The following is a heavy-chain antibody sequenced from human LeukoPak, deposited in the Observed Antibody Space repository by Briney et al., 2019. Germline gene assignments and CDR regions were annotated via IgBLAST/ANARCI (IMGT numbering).Heavy chain of an antibody. V-gene: IGHV4-61*09. CDR3: ARDSVVGSSGYYNV. D-gene: IGHD3-22*01. CDR1: GGSISSTNYR. Sequence: PSETLSLTCTVSGGSISSTNYRWTWIRQSAGKGLEWIGHISASGTTFYNPSLESRVTVSVDTSKNEFSLNLTSVTAADTAVYYCARDSVVGSSGYYNVWGQGTLVAVSS. J-gene: IGHJ4*02. CDR2: ISASGTT.